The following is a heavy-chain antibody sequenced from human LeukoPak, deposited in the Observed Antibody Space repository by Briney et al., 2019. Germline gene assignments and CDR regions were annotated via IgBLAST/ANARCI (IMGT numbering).Heavy chain of an antibody. CDR3: ARSYRGSYFDY. CDR2: INPNSGGT. V-gene: IGHV1-2*02. J-gene: IGHJ4*02. CDR1: GYTFTGYY. Sequence: ASVKVSCKASGYTFTGYYMHWVRQAPGQGLEWMGWINPNSGGTNYEQKLQDRVTMTTDTSTSTAYMELRSLRSDDTAVYYCARSYRGSYFDYWGQGTLVIVSS.